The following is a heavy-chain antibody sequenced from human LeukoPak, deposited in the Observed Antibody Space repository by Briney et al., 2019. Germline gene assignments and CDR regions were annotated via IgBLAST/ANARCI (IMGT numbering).Heavy chain of an antibody. Sequence: SETLSLTCTVSGGSISSGGYYWSWIRQPPGKGLEWIGYIYHSGSTYYNPSLKSRVTISVDRSKNQFSLKLSSVTAADTAVYYCARSGRSWYGGAYYYYYMDVWGKGTTVIVSS. V-gene: IGHV4-30-2*01. D-gene: IGHD6-13*01. CDR3: ARSGRSWYGGAYYYYYMDV. J-gene: IGHJ6*03. CDR2: IYHSGST. CDR1: GGSISSGGYY.